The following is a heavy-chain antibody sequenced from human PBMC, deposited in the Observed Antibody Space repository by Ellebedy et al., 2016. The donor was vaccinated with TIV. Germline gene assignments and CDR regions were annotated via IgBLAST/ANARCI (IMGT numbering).Heavy chain of an antibody. J-gene: IGHJ5*01. CDR2: IDPRSGDT. CDR1: GYIFSDLF. Sequence: ASVKVSCXTSGYIFSDLFLHWIRRAPGQRFEWMGWIDPRSGDTNYAQKFQGRVTMTMETSITTAYMELSRLTVDDTAVYYCARDFAPSGSWWFDSWGQGVQVMVSS. CDR3: ARDFAPSGSWWFDS. D-gene: IGHD6-6*01. V-gene: IGHV1-2*02.